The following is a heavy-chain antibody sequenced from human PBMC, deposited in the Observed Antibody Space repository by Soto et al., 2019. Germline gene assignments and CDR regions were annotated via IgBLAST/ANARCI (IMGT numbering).Heavy chain of an antibody. J-gene: IGHJ4*02. CDR3: LRAGGPSDMRRHCFQD. CDR1: GFSFGTQS. CDR2: IKSSGDNI. D-gene: IGHD2-21*02. V-gene: IGHV3-48*01. Sequence: DVQLVESGGGLLQPGASLRLSCVASGFSFGTQSMNWVRQAPGKGLEWVAYIKSSGDNIFYADSVKGRFTISRDNARDSLYLQMNSLRVDGTAVYYCLRAGGPSDMRRHCFQDWGQGILVTVSS.